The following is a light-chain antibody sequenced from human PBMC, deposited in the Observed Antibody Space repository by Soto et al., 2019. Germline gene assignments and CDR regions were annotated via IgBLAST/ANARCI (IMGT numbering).Light chain of an antibody. Sequence: QYALTQPPSASGTPGQRLSISCSGSNSNIGKNTVNWYQQLPRTAPKLLIYSNNQRPSGVPDRFSGSKSGTSASLAISGLQSEDEADYYCAAWDDGLNGHVVFGGGTKVTVL. CDR3: AAWDDGLNGHVV. CDR2: SNN. CDR1: NSNIGKNT. V-gene: IGLV1-44*01. J-gene: IGLJ2*01.